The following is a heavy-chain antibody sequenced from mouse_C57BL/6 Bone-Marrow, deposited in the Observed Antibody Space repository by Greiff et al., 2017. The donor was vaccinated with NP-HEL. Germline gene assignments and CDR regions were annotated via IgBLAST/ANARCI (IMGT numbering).Heavy chain of an antibody. V-gene: IGHV10-1*01. D-gene: IGHD1-1*01. J-gene: IGHJ4*01. Sequence: EVQLVESGGGLVQPKGSLKLSCAASGFSFNTYAMNWVRQAPGKGLEWVARIRSKSNNYATYYADSVKDRFTISRDDSESMLYLQMNNLKTEDTAMYYCVRHRIYYYGSSYLYYAMDYWGQGTSVTVSS. CDR3: VRHRIYYYGSSYLYYAMDY. CDR1: GFSFNTYA. CDR2: IRSKSNNYAT.